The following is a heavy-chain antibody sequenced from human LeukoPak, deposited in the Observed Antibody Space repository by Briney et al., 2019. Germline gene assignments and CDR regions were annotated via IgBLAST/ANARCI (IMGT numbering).Heavy chain of an antibody. Sequence: ASVEVSCKASGYTFTGYYMHWVRQAPGQGLAWMGRINPDSGVTNYAQRFQGRVTMTRDTSISTAYMELSRLRSDDTAVFYCARDHSSSSYYYYMDVWGKGTTVTVSS. CDR3: ARDHSSSSYYYYMDV. CDR2: INPDSGVT. V-gene: IGHV1-2*06. J-gene: IGHJ6*03. CDR1: GYTFTGYY. D-gene: IGHD6-6*01.